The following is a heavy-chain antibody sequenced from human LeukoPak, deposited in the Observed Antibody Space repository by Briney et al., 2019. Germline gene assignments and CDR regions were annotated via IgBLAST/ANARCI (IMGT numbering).Heavy chain of an antibody. J-gene: IGHJ4*02. CDR3: ARGGNQQWLVQSYFDY. D-gene: IGHD6-19*01. CDR2: ISYDGSNK. CDR1: GFTFSSYA. V-gene: IGHV3-30*04. Sequence: PGGSLRLSCAASGFTFSSYAMHWVRQAPGKGLEWVAVISYDGSNKYYADSVKGRFTISRDNSKNTLYLQMNSLRAEDTAVYYCARGGNQQWLVQSYFDYWGQGTLVSVSS.